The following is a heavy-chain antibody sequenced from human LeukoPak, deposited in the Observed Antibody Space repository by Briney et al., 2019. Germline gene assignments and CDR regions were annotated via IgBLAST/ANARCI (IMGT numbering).Heavy chain of an antibody. CDR2: IRGTGTTT. J-gene: IGHJ2*01. CDR3: AQGARADTFWYFDL. Sequence: PGGSLRLSCAASGFSFSSYAMSWVRQAPGKGLEWVSSIRGTGTTTFHADSVKGRFTISRDNSKNTLYLQMNGLRSEDTAVYDCAQGARADTFWYFDLWGRGTLVTVSS. V-gene: IGHV3-23*01. D-gene: IGHD3-16*01. CDR1: GFSFSSYA.